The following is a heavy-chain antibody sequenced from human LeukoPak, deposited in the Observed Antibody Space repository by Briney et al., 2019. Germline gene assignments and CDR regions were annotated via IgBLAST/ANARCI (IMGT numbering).Heavy chain of an antibody. J-gene: IGHJ4*02. CDR1: GFTVSSNY. V-gene: IGHV3-23*01. CDR2: ISGSGGST. CDR3: ANTLYCSGGSCPPDY. Sequence: PGGSLRLSCAASGFTVSSNYMSWVSQAPGKGLEWVSTISGSGGSTYYADSVKGRFTISRDNSKNTLYLQMNSLRAEDTAVYYCANTLYCSGGSCPPDYWGQGTLVTVSS. D-gene: IGHD2-15*01.